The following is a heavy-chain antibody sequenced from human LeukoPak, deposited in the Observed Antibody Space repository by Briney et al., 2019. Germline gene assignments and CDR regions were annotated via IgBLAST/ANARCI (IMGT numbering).Heavy chain of an antibody. D-gene: IGHD6-19*01. CDR1: GGSISSSSYY. CDR3: ARLGRIAVAGTGLVGY. J-gene: IGHJ4*02. V-gene: IGHV4-39*01. Sequence: SETLSLTCTVSGGSISSSSYYWGWIRQPPGKGLEWTGSIYYSGSTYYNPSLKGRVTISVDTSKNQFSLKLSSVTAADTAVYYCARLGRIAVAGTGLVGYWGQGTLVTVSS. CDR2: IYYSGST.